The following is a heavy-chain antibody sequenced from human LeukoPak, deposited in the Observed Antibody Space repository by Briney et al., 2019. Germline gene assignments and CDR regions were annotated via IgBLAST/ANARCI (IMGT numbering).Heavy chain of an antibody. Sequence: GGSLRLSCAASGFTFSSYAMSWVRQAPGKGLEWVSAISGSGGSTYYADSVKGRFTISRDNSKNTLYLQMNSLRAEDTAVYYCADYNPSGSYYAGDAFDIWGRGTMVTVSS. J-gene: IGHJ3*02. CDR1: GFTFSSYA. D-gene: IGHD1-26*01. CDR2: ISGSGGST. CDR3: ADYNPSGSYYAGDAFDI. V-gene: IGHV3-23*01.